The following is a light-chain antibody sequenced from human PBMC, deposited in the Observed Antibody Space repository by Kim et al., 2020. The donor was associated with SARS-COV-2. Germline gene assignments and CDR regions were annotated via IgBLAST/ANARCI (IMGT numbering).Light chain of an antibody. CDR3: QQRRSWPLT. CDR1: QSVSSY. CDR2: DAS. V-gene: IGKV3-11*01. Sequence: LSPGESATLSCRASQSVSSYLAWYQQKPGQVPRLLIFDASNRATGIPARFSGSGSGTDFTLTISSLEPEDFAVYYCQQRRSWPLTFGGGTKVDIK. J-gene: IGKJ4*01.